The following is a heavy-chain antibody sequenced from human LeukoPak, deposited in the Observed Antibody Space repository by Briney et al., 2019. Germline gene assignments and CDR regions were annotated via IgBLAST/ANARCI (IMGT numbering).Heavy chain of an antibody. J-gene: IGHJ6*03. D-gene: IGHD6-6*01. V-gene: IGHV4-34*01. CDR3: ARGRRRAARLYYYYMDV. Sequence: PSETLSLTCAVYGGSFSGYYWSWIRQPPGKGLEWIGEINHSGSTNYNPSLKSRVTISVDTSKNQFSLKLSSVTAADTAVYYCARGRRRAARLYYYYMDVWGKGTTVTISS. CDR2: INHSGST. CDR1: GGSFSGYY.